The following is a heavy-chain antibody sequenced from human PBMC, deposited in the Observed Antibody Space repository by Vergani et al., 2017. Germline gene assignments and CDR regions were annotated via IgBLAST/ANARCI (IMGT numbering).Heavy chain of an antibody. J-gene: IGHJ4*02. Sequence: QVQLQESGPGLVKPSETLSLTCTVSGGSISSYYWSWIRQPPGKGLEWIGYIYYSGSTNYNPSLKSRVTISVDTSKNQFSLKVSSVTAADTAVYYCARVVRSSSSPLWLDYWGQATLVTVSS. D-gene: IGHD6-6*01. CDR2: IYYSGST. CDR1: GGSISSYY. V-gene: IGHV4-59*08. CDR3: ARVVRSSSSPLWLDY.